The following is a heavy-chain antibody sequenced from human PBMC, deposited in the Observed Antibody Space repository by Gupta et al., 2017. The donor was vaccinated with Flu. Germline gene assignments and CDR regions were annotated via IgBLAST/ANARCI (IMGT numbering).Heavy chain of an antibody. J-gene: IGHJ4*02. CDR1: GFPFSSYS. CDR3: ASHDSIYQLPLDY. V-gene: IGHV3-21*01. Sequence: EVQLVESGGGLVKPGGSLRLSCAASGFPFSSYSMNWVRQAAGKGLEWVSSISRSSSYIYYADSVKGRFTISRDNAKNSLYLQMNSLRAEDTAVYYCASHDSIYQLPLDYWGQGTLVTVSS. D-gene: IGHD2-2*01. CDR2: ISRSSSYI.